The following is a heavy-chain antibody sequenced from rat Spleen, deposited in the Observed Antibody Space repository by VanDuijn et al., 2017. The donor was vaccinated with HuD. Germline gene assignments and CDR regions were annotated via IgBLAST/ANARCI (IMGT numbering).Heavy chain of an antibody. V-gene: IGHV5-31*01. J-gene: IGHJ3*01. D-gene: IGHD4-3*01. CDR2: ITNTGGGNT. Sequence: EVQLVESGGGLVQPGRSLKLSCVASGFTFNNYWMTWIRQAPGKGLEWVASITNTGGGNTYYRDSVKGRFTISRDNAKSTLYLQMDSLRSEDTATYYCARQRYNSGQGWFAYWGQGTLVTVSS. CDR1: GFTFNNYW. CDR3: ARQRYNSGQGWFAY.